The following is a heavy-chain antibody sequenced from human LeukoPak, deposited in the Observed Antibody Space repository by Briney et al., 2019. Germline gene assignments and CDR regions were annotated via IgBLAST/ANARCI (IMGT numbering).Heavy chain of an antibody. Sequence: ASVKVSCKPSGFTFNTYYMHWLRQAPGQGLEWMGMINPSVGNTHFAQKFQGRLTMTRDTSTSTVYMELSSLRSEDTAVYYCAREYPSSCYFDFWGQGTLVTVSS. CDR3: AREYPSSCYFDF. V-gene: IGHV1-46*02. CDR2: INPSVGNT. CDR1: GFTFNTYY. J-gene: IGHJ4*02.